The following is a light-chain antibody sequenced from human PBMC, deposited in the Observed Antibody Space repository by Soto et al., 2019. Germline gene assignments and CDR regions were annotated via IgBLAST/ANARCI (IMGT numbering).Light chain of an antibody. J-gene: IGKJ4*01. CDR1: QSIRRY. CDR3: QQSYSNPLT. V-gene: IGKV1-39*01. Sequence: DIQMTQSPSSLSASLGDRVTITCRASQSIRRYLNWYQQKQGKAPKLLIYAASSLQSGVPSRFSGSGSGTDFTLTISSLQPEDFESYYCQQSYSNPLTFGGGTKVDIK. CDR2: AAS.